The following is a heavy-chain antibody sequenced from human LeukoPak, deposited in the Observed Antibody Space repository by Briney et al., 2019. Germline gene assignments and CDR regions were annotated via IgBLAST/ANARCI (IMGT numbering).Heavy chain of an antibody. D-gene: IGHD6-6*01. CDR3: ARVGIAAPLGCIDY. Sequence: SETLSLTCAVSGYSISSGYYWGWIRQPPGGGLEWIGSIYYSGSTYYNPSLKSRVTIPVDTSKHQFSLKLSSVTAADTAVYYCARVGIAAPLGCIDYWGQGTLVTVSS. J-gene: IGHJ4*02. CDR2: IYYSGST. CDR1: GYSISSGYY. V-gene: IGHV4-38-2*01.